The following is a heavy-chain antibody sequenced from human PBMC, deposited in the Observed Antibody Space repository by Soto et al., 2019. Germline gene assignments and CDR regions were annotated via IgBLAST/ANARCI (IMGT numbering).Heavy chain of an antibody. Sequence: QVQLQESGPGLVKPSQTLSLTCTVSGGSISSGDYYWSWIRQPPGQGLEWIGYIYYSGSTYYNPSLKSRVTISVDTSKNQFSLKLSSVTAADTAVYYCARSVSFRYQLLKRGMDVWGQGTTVTVSS. CDR2: IYYSGST. CDR3: ARSVSFRYQLLKRGMDV. V-gene: IGHV4-30-4*01. D-gene: IGHD2-2*01. J-gene: IGHJ6*02. CDR1: GGSISSGDYY.